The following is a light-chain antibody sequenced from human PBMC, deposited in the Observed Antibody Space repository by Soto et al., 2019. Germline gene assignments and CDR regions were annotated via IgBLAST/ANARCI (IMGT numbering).Light chain of an antibody. V-gene: IGKV1-39*01. CDR3: QQSYSTPRT. CDR1: QSISSY. CDR2: TAS. J-gene: IGKJ1*01. Sequence: DIQMTQSPSSLSASVGDRVTITCRASQSISSYLNWYQQISGKAPKLLIYTASNLQSGVPSRFSGSGSGTDFTLTISSLQPEDFATYYCQQSYSTPRTFGQGTKVEIK.